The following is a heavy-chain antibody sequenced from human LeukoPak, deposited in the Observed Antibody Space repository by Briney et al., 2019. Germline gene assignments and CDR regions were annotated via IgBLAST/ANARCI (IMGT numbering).Heavy chain of an antibody. Sequence: PGGSLRLSCAASGFTFSTYWMHWVRQAPGKGLVWVSRIKSDGGTNYADSVQGRFTISRDNAKNTLYLQMNSLRAEDTAVYYCATSSVRYWGQGTLVSVSS. J-gene: IGHJ4*02. CDR3: ATSSVRY. V-gene: IGHV3-74*01. D-gene: IGHD6-19*01. CDR1: GFTFSTYW. CDR2: IKSDGGT.